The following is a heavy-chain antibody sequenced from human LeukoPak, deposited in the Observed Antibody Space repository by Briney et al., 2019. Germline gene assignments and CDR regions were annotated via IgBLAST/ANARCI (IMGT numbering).Heavy chain of an antibody. CDR2: IYYTGST. CDR1: GGSISSYY. V-gene: IGHV4-59*01. CDR3: ARGSKAAPGTFDY. Sequence: SETLSLTCTVSGGSISSYYWSWIRQPPGKGLGWIGYIYYTGSTDYNPSLKSRVAVSVDTSKNRFSLKLSSVTAADTAVYYCARGSKAAPGTFDYWGQGTLVTVSS. J-gene: IGHJ4*02. D-gene: IGHD6-13*01.